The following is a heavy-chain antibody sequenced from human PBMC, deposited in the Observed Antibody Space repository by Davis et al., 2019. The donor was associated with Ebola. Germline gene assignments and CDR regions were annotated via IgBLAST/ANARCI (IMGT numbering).Heavy chain of an antibody. CDR3: AREEREGYCSSTSCSAPWYYYYMDV. CDR2: ISAYNGNT. D-gene: IGHD2-2*01. Sequence: ASVKVSCKASGYTFTSYGISWVRQAPGQGLEWMGWISAYNGNTNYAQKLQGRVTMTTDTSTSTAYMELRSLRSDDTAVYYCAREEREGYCSSTSCSAPWYYYYMDVWGKGTTVTVSS. J-gene: IGHJ6*03. CDR1: GYTFTSYG. V-gene: IGHV1-18*01.